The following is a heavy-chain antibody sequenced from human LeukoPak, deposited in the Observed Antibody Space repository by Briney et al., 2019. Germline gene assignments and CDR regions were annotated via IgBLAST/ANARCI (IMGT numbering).Heavy chain of an antibody. Sequence: PSETLSLTCAVYGGSFSGYYWSWIRQPPGKGLEWIGEINHSGSTNYNPSLKSRVTISVDTSKNQFSLKLSSVTAADTAVYYCASDRIAAAGSDYWGQGTLVTVSS. CDR2: INHSGST. CDR1: GGSFSGYY. J-gene: IGHJ4*02. CDR3: ASDRIAAAGSDY. V-gene: IGHV4-34*01. D-gene: IGHD6-13*01.